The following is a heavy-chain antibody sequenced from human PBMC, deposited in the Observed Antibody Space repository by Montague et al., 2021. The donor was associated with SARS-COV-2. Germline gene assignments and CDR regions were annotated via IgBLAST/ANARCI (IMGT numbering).Heavy chain of an antibody. Sequence: SETLSLTCTVSGGSISSSSYYWGWIRQPPGKGLEWIGSIYYSGSTYYNPTLKSRVTISVDTSKNQFSLKLSSVTAADTAVYYCAGLGSGSYYTLDYWGQGTPVTVSS. D-gene: IGHD3-10*01. CDR2: IYYSGST. V-gene: IGHV4-39*01. CDR3: AGLGSGSYYTLDY. CDR1: GGSISSSSYY. J-gene: IGHJ4*02.